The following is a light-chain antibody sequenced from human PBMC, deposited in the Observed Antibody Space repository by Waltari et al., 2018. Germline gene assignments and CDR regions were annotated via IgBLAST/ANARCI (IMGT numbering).Light chain of an antibody. CDR1: SRDVGCYHF. J-gene: IGLJ2*01. V-gene: IGLV2-11*01. Sequence: QSALTQPRSVSRSPGKSVTIPCPGTSRDVGCYHFVLWYQQYPGKDPKRIIYGVNKRPSGVPDRFSGSKSGNTASLTISGLQAEDEADYYCCSYGGRYIWVFGGGTKLAVL. CDR2: GVN. CDR3: CSYGGRYIWV.